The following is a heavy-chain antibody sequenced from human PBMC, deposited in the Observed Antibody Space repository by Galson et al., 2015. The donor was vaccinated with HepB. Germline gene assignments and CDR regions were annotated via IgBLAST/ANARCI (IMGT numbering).Heavy chain of an antibody. CDR3: ARHRAYHYYYYMDV. J-gene: IGHJ6*03. Sequence: NPSLKSRVTISVDTSKNQFSLKLSSVTAADTAVYYCARHRAYHYYYYMDVWGNGTTVTVSS. V-gene: IGHV4-39*01.